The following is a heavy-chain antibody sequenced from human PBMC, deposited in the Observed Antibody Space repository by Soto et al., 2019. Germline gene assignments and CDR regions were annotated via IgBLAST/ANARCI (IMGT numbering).Heavy chain of an antibody. CDR3: ARQGTSRGSDYAALDF. Sequence: GESLKISCQASGYTFIYFWVAWVRQVPGKGLEWMGVIYPGASDIRYSPSFEGHVTISADKSTNTAYLQWSSLEAADTAIYYCARQGTSRGSDYAALDFWGPVNLV. CDR1: GYTFIYFW. J-gene: IGHJ4*02. CDR2: IYPGASDI. V-gene: IGHV5-51*01. D-gene: IGHD3-10*01.